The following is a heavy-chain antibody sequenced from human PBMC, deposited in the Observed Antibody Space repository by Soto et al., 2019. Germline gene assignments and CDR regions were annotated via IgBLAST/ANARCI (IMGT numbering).Heavy chain of an antibody. J-gene: IGHJ4*02. CDR2: MSFDGSDI. CDR3: AKVREDIVLLVALDY. D-gene: IGHD2-8*01. V-gene: IGHV3-30*18. Sequence: QVQLVESGGRVVQPGRSLRLSCAASGFDFSNYVLHWVRQAPGTGLEWVAVMSFDGSDIYYADSVKGRFTISRDNSKNTLYLQMNNLRPEDTAVYYCAKVREDIVLLVALDYWGQGTLVTVSS. CDR1: GFDFSNYV.